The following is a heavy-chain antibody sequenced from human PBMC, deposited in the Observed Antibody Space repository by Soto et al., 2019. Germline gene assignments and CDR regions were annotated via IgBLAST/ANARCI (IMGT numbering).Heavy chain of an antibody. D-gene: IGHD3-16*01. J-gene: IGHJ4*02. CDR3: ARHQRDDASRKIDC. Sequence: PGESLKISCQASGYRFSSNWIGWVRQMPGKGLEWMGIINPADSDIKYSPSFQGQVTISVDNSIDTAYLQWSSLKASDTAMYYCARHQRDDASRKIDCWGQGTQVTVSS. V-gene: IGHV5-51*01. CDR1: GYRFSSNW. CDR2: INPADSDI.